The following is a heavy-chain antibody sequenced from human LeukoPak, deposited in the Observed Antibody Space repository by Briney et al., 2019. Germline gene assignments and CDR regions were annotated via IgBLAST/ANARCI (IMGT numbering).Heavy chain of an antibody. Sequence: GESLKISCKGTGYSFTSYWIGWVRQMTGKGLEWMGIIYPGDSDTRYSPSFQGQVTISADKSISTAYLQWSSLKASDTAMYYCARTTIRLGDLSLVDYWGQGTLVTVSS. CDR3: ARTTIRLGDLSLVDY. V-gene: IGHV5-51*01. CDR1: GYSFTSYW. CDR2: IYPGDSDT. D-gene: IGHD3-16*02. J-gene: IGHJ4*02.